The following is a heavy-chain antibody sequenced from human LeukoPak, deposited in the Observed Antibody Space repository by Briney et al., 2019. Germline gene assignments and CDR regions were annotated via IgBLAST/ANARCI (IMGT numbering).Heavy chain of an antibody. Sequence: ASVKVSCKASGGTFSSYAISWVRQAPGQRLEWMGWINAGNGNTKYSQKFQGRVTITRDTSANTAYMELSSLRSEDTAAYYCARGAVAGAGYFDYWGQGTLVTVSS. CDR1: GGTFSSYA. V-gene: IGHV1-3*01. J-gene: IGHJ4*02. CDR3: ARGAVAGAGYFDY. CDR2: INAGNGNT. D-gene: IGHD6-19*01.